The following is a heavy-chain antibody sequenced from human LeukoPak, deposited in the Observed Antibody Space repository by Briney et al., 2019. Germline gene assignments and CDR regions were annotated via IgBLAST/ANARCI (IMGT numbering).Heavy chain of an antibody. J-gene: IGHJ4*02. Sequence: GGSLRLSCAASGFTFSSYAMHWVRQAPGKGLEYVSAISSNGGSTYYANSVKGRFTISRDNSKNTLYLQMGSLRAEDMAVYYCARDQDFWSGYLTYWGQGTLVTVSS. CDR1: GFTFSSYA. CDR2: ISSNGGST. CDR3: ARDQDFWSGYLTY. D-gene: IGHD3-3*01. V-gene: IGHV3-64*01.